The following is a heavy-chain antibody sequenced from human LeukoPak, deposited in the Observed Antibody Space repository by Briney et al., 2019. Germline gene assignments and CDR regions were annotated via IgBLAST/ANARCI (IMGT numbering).Heavy chain of an antibody. CDR1: GGSISSSSYY. CDR3: ARDLRRYSSSSRWFDP. CDR2: IYYSGST. D-gene: IGHD6-6*01. J-gene: IGHJ5*02. V-gene: IGHV4-39*07. Sequence: PSETLSLTCTVSGGSISSSSYYWGWIRQPPGKGLEWIGSIYYSGSTYHNPSLKSRVTISVDTSKNQFSLKLSSVTAADTAVYYCARDLRRYSSSSRWFDPWGQGTLVTVSS.